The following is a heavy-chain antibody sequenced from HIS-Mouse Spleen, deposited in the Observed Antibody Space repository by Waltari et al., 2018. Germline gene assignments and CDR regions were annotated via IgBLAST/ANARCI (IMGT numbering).Heavy chain of an antibody. CDR2: ISSSSSYI. J-gene: IGHJ3*02. V-gene: IGHV3-21*01. Sequence: EVQLVQSGGGLVKPGGSLRLSCAASGFTVLRYSINWVRQAPGKGLEWVSSISSSSSYIYYADSVKGRFTISRDNAKNSLYLQMNSLRAEDTAVYYCARRLLTGDAFDIWGQGTMVTVSS. D-gene: IGHD7-27*01. CDR1: GFTVLRYS. CDR3: ARRLLTGDAFDI.